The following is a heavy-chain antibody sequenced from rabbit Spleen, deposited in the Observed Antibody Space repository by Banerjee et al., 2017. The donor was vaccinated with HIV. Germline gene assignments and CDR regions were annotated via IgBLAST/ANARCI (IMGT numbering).Heavy chain of an antibody. CDR3: VRDLGYAGYADHDYAYFNL. CDR1: GFSFSINYN. V-gene: IGHV1S40*01. J-gene: IGHJ4*01. Sequence: QSLEESGGDLVKPGASLTLTCTVSGFSFSINYNMCWVRQALGKGPEWIAYIDPVFGSTYYASWVNGRFTISSHNAQNTLYLQLNSLTVADTASYFCVRDLGYAGYADHDYAYFNLWGPGDPRHRL. CDR2: IDPVFGST. D-gene: IGHD7-1*01.